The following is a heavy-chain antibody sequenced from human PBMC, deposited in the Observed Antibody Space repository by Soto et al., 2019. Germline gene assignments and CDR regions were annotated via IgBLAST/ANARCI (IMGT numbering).Heavy chain of an antibody. CDR3: ARGRTVRNYADDSSDYFYFLDY. Sequence: LSLTCTVSGDSISTFYWGWMRQSPGKELEWIGYAYYTGSTNYNPSLKSRVTISVDRSKNQFSLKLTSANAADTAVYYCARGRTVRNYADDSSDYFYFLDYWGQGTQVTVSS. D-gene: IGHD3-22*01. V-gene: IGHV4-59*01. J-gene: IGHJ4*02. CDR2: AYYTGST. CDR1: GDSISTFY.